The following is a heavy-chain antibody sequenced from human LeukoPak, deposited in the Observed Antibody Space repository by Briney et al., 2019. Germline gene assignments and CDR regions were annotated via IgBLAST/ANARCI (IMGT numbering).Heavy chain of an antibody. CDR2: IIPNFGTA. V-gene: IGHV1-69*05. CDR1: GGTFSSYA. CDR3: ARVAGIAAAFDY. J-gene: IGHJ4*02. Sequence: ASVKVSCKASGGTFSSYAISWVRQAPGQGLEWMGRIIPNFGTANYAQKFQGRVTITTDESTSTAYMELSSLRSEDTAVYYCARVAGIAAAFDYWGQGTLVTVSS. D-gene: IGHD6-13*01.